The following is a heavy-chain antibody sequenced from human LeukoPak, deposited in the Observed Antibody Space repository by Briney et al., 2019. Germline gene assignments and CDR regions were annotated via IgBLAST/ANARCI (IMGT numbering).Heavy chain of an antibody. CDR2: ISSSSSYI. J-gene: IGHJ4*02. Sequence: GGSLRLSCAASGFTFSSYSMNWVRQAPGKGLEWVSSISSSSSYIYYADSVKGRFTISRDNAKNSLYLQMNSLKASDTAMYYCARLTLVEVLDYWGQGTLVTVSS. CDR3: ARLTLVEVLDY. CDR1: GFTFSSYS. V-gene: IGHV3-21*04. D-gene: IGHD2-15*01.